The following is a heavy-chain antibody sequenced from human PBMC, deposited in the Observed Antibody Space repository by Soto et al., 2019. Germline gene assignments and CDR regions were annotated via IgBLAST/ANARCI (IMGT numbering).Heavy chain of an antibody. CDR2: IIPIFGTP. CDR3: AGGVWRGYSEYYYGMDV. J-gene: IGHJ6*02. V-gene: IGHV1-69*01. CDR1: GGTFISYS. Sequence: QVQLVQSGAEMKKPGSSVTVSCTVFGGTFISYSFSWVRQAPGQGPEWMGGIIPIFGTPNYAQKFQGRVTITADGSTSTAYMELSSLRSGDTAVYYCAGGVWRGYSEYYYGMDVWGQGTTVTVSS. D-gene: IGHD3-3*01.